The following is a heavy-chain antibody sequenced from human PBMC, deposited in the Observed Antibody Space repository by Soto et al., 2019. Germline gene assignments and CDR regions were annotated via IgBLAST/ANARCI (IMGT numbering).Heavy chain of an antibody. CDR2: ISYDGSNK. CDR3: ARDKWITYCSGGSCRYFDY. CDR1: GFTSSSYA. J-gene: IGHJ4*02. D-gene: IGHD2-15*01. V-gene: IGHV3-30-3*01. Sequence: ESGGGVVQPGRSLRLSCAASGFTSSSYAMHWVRQAPGKGLEWVAVISYDGSNKYYADSVKGRFTISRDNSKNTLYLQMNSLRAEDTAVYYCARDKWITYCSGGSCRYFDYWGQGTLVTVSS.